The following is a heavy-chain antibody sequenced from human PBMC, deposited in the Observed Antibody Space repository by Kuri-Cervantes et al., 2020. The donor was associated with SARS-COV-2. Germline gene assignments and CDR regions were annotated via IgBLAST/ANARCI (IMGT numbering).Heavy chain of an antibody. J-gene: IGHJ4*02. CDR1: GFTFSSYS. D-gene: IGHD6-19*01. CDR2: ISSSGSTI. Sequence: ETLSLTCAASGFTFSSYSMNWVRQAPGKGLEWVSYISSSGSTIYYADSVKGRFTISRDNAKNSLYLQMNSLRAEDTAVYYCARVDPPLIDSSGLTGIDYWGQGTLVTVSS. V-gene: IGHV3-48*04. CDR3: ARVDPPLIDSSGLTGIDY.